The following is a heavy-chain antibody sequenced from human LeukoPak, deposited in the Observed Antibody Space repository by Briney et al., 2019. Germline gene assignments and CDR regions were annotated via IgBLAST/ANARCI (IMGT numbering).Heavy chain of an antibody. J-gene: IGHJ3*02. Sequence: ASVKVSCKASGYTFTGYYMHWVRQAPGQGLEWMGWINPNSGGTNYAQKFQGRVTMTRDTSISTAYMELSRLRSDDTAVYYCASYCGGDCYWGDDFDIWGQGTTVAVSS. CDR2: INPNSGGT. D-gene: IGHD2-21*01. CDR3: ASYCGGDCYWGDDFDI. CDR1: GYTFTGYY. V-gene: IGHV1-2*02.